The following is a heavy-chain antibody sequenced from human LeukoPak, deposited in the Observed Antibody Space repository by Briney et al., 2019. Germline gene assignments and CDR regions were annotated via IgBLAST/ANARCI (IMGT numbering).Heavy chain of an antibody. CDR1: GDSVSSNSGV. Sequence: SQTLSLTCAISGDSVSSNSGVWTWVRQSPSRGFEWLGRTFYRSKWYNHYAVSVKSRITINPDTSKNQFSLQLNSVTPEDTAVYYCAREAAAGWVDYWGQGTLVTVSS. CDR2: TFYRSKWYN. CDR3: AREAAAGWVDY. J-gene: IGHJ4*02. V-gene: IGHV6-1*01. D-gene: IGHD6-13*01.